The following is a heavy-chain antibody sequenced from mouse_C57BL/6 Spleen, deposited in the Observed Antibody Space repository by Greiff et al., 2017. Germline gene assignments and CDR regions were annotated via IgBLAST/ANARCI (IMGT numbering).Heavy chain of an antibody. D-gene: IGHD2-4*01. Sequence: LVRPGSSVKMSCKTSGYTFTSYGINWVKQRPGQGLEWIGYIYIGNGYTEYNEKFKGKATLTSDTSYSTAYMQLSSLTSEDSAIYFCARSHYDDDEGFAYWGQGTLVTVSA. CDR3: ARSHYDDDEGFAY. CDR2: IYIGNGYT. V-gene: IGHV1-58*01. CDR1: GYTFTSYG. J-gene: IGHJ3*01.